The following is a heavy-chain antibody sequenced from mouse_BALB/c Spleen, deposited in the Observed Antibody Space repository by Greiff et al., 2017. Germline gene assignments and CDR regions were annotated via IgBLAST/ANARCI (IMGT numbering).Heavy chain of an antibody. CDR2: ISSGGSYT. D-gene: IGHD4-1*01. V-gene: IGHV5-9-3*01. Sequence: EVHLVESGGGLVKPGGSLKLSCAASGFTFSSYAMSWVRQTPEKRLEWVATISSGGSYTYYPDSVKGRFTISRDNAKNTLYLQMSSLRSEDTAMYYCARRETGTGYYAMDYWGQGTSVTVSS. J-gene: IGHJ4*01. CDR1: GFTFSSYA. CDR3: ARRETGTGYYAMDY.